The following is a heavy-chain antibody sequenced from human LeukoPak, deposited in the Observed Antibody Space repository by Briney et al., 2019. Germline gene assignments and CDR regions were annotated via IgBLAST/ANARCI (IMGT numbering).Heavy chain of an antibody. CDR1: GFTLRTYA. CDR3: AKDRNNYSNFLDS. V-gene: IGHV3-23*01. D-gene: IGHD4-11*01. CDR2: ISGSGGST. J-gene: IGHJ4*02. Sequence: GGSLRLSCAASGFTLRTYAMSWVRQAPGKGLEWVSTISGSGGSTYYADSVKGRFTISKDNSKNTLYLQMNSLRAEDTALYYCAKDRNNYSNFLDSWGQGTLVTVSS.